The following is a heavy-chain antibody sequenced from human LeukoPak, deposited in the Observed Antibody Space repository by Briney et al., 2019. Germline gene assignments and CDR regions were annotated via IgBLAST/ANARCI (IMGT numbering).Heavy chain of an antibody. CDR3: ARSYSSGWPTDY. Sequence: ASVKVSCKASGGTFSSYAISWVRQAPGQGLEWMGGIIPIFGTANYAQKFQGRVTITADKSTSTAYMELSSLRSEDTAVYYCARSYSSGWPTDYWGQGTLVTVSS. J-gene: IGHJ4*02. V-gene: IGHV1-69*06. CDR1: GGTFSSYA. D-gene: IGHD6-19*01. CDR2: IIPIFGTA.